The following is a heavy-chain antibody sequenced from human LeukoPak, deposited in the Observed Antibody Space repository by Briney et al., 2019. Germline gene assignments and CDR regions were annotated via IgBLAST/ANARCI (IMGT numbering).Heavy chain of an antibody. CDR3: ASGGYYDSSGYSFC. CDR2: IYYTGST. V-gene: IGHV4-34*01. CDR1: GGSFSGYY. Sequence: SETLSLTCAVYGGSFSGYYWGWIRQPPGKGLEWIGSIYYTGSTHYNVSLKSRVIISVDASRNQFSLTLTSVTAADTAVYYCASGGYYDSSGYSFCWGQGALVTVSS. J-gene: IGHJ4*02. D-gene: IGHD3-22*01.